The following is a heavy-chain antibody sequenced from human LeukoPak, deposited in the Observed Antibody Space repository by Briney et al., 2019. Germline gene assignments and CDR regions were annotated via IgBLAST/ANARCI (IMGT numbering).Heavy chain of an antibody. CDR2: INGDGSST. CDR3: VRDQGGATDLRFDY. V-gene: IGHV3-74*01. J-gene: IGHJ4*02. CDR1: GFTFSRYW. D-gene: IGHD1-26*01. Sequence: GGSLRVSCAASGFTFSRYWMHWVRQAPGKGLVWVSRINGDGSSTRYADSVKGRFTISRDNATNTLYLEMNSLRAEDTAVYYCVRDQGGATDLRFDYWGQGTVVTVSS.